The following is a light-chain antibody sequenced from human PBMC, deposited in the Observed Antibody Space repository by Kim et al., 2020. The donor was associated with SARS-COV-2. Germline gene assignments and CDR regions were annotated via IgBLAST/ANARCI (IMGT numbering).Light chain of an antibody. CDR3: AAWDGSLNGVV. CDR2: NSD. J-gene: IGLJ3*02. Sequence: RVPIPASGGTSTTGSTPLNCYRQLTGTAPKLLIYNSDQRPSRVPDRFSGSKSGTSASLAISGLQSEDEADYYCAAWDGSLNGVVFGGGTQLTVL. CDR1: TSTTGSTP. V-gene: IGLV1-44*01.